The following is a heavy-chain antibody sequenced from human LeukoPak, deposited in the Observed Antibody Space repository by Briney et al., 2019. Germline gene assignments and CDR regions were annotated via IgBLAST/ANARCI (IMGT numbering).Heavy chain of an antibody. D-gene: IGHD1-1*01. CDR2: IRYDGSNN. CDR1: GFIFSNYG. J-gene: IGHJ4*02. CDR3: ARTRKWNDS. Sequence: GGSLRLSCSASGFIFSNYGMHWVRQAPGKGLEWVAFIRYDGSNNYYADSVKGRFTISRDNAKNSLYLQMNSLRAEDTAVYYCARTRKWNDSWGQGTLVTVSS. V-gene: IGHV3-30*02.